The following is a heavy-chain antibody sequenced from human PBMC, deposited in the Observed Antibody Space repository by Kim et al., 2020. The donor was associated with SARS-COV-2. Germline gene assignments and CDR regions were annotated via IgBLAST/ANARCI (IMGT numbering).Heavy chain of an antibody. CDR2: INHSGST. Sequence: SETLSLTCAVYGGSFSGYYWSWIRQPPGKGLEWIGEINHSGSTNYNPSLKSRVTISVDTSKNQFSLKLSSVTAADTAVYYCARGKRYSSSWYSLLNDYWGQGTLVTVSS. V-gene: IGHV4-34*01. J-gene: IGHJ4*02. CDR1: GGSFSGYY. CDR3: ARGKRYSSSWYSLLNDY. D-gene: IGHD6-13*01.